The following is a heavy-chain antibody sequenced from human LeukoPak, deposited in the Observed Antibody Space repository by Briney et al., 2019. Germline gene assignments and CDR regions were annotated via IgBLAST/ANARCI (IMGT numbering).Heavy chain of an antibody. D-gene: IGHD3-10*01. J-gene: IGHJ5*02. Sequence: SVKVSCKASGGTFSSYAISWGRQAPGPGLEWMGGIIPIFGTANYAQKFPGRVTITADESTSTAYMELSSLRSGDTAVYDCASGRGGNWFVPWGQGTLVTVFS. CDR1: GGTFSSYA. CDR3: ASGRGGNWFVP. V-gene: IGHV1-69*01. CDR2: IIPIFGTA.